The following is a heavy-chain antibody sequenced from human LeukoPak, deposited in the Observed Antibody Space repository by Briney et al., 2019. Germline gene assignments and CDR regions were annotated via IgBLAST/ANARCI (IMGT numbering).Heavy chain of an antibody. CDR1: GGSINTYH. D-gene: IGHD5-24*01. V-gene: IGHV4-59*01. CDR2: ISYSGST. J-gene: IGHJ3*02. Sequence: SETLSLTCLVSGGSINTYHWHWIRRPPGKGLEWIGYISYSGSTNYNPSLKSRVTITLDTSKTQFSLRLRSVTAADTAVYYCARSRNDYNSVAFGIWGQGTMVTVSS. CDR3: ARSRNDYNSVAFGI.